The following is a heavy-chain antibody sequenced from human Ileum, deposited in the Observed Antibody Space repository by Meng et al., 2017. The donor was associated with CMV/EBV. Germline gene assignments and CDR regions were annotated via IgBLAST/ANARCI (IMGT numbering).Heavy chain of an antibody. V-gene: IGHV4-61*02. Sequence: SISSDNYCGSWIRKPAGKALEWLGRTCVSGNSIYNPFLKSRLAISMDTSNNRFFLKLSSVTAADTAIYYCAREGVVRGVIPHKWFDPWGRGTLVTVSS. CDR2: TCVSGNS. J-gene: IGHJ5*02. D-gene: IGHD3-10*01. CDR1: SISSDNYC. CDR3: AREGVVRGVIPHKWFDP.